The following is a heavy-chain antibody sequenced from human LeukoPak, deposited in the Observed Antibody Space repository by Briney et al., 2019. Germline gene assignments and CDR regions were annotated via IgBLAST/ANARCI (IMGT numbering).Heavy chain of an antibody. CDR1: GYTFTSYD. Sequence: ASVKVSCKASGYTFTSYDINWVRQATGQGLEWMGWMNPNSGNTGYAQKFQGRVTMTRNTSISTAYMELSSLRSEDTAVYYCARVDFEVVAAHSYYYYGMDVWGQGTTVTVSS. CDR3: ARVDFEVVAAHSYYYYGMDV. J-gene: IGHJ6*02. D-gene: IGHD3-3*01. CDR2: MNPNSGNT. V-gene: IGHV1-8*01.